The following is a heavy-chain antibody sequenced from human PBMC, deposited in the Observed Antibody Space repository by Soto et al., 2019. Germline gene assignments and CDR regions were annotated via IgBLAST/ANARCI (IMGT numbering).Heavy chain of an antibody. D-gene: IGHD1-1*01. CDR2: IDPSDSYT. CDR3: ARHVVGARGWVEEPL. J-gene: IGHJ4*02. Sequence: GESLKISCKGSGYTFTSYWIGRVRQMPGKGLEWMGRIDPSDSYTNYSPSFQGHVTISADKSISTAYLQWSSLKASDTAMYYCARHVVGARGWVEEPLWGQGTLVTVSS. CDR1: GYTFTSYW. V-gene: IGHV5-10-1*01.